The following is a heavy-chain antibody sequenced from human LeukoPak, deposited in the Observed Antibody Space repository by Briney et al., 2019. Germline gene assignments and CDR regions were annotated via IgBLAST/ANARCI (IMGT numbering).Heavy chain of an antibody. D-gene: IGHD3-22*01. CDR2: INHSGST. J-gene: IGHJ4*02. V-gene: IGHV4-34*01. Sequence: PSETLSLTCAVYGGSFSGYYWSWIRQPPGKGLEWIGEINHSGSTNYNPSLKSRVTISVDTSKNQFSLKLSSVTAADTAMYYCARGVDSSGYYYTPFDYWGQGTLVTVSS. CDR3: ARGVDSSGYYYTPFDY. CDR1: GGSFSGYY.